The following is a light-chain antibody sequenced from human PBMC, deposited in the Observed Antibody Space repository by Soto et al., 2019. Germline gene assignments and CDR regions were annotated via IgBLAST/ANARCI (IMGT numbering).Light chain of an antibody. J-gene: IGKJ4*01. Sequence: DIQMTQSPSSLSASVGDRVTITCRASQSISSYLTWYQQKPGKAPKLLIYAASSLQSGVPSRFSGSGSGTDFTLTISSLQPEAFATYYCQQSYSTPPLTFGGGTKVEIK. CDR1: QSISSY. V-gene: IGKV1-39*01. CDR2: AAS. CDR3: QQSYSTPPLT.